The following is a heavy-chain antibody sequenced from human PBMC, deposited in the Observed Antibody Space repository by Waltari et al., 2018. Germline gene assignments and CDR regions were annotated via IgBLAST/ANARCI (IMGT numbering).Heavy chain of an antibody. J-gene: IGHJ4*02. V-gene: IGHV3-30*02. CDR3: AKDTGSGTLY. CDR2: IRYDGSNK. CDR1: GFTFSSLG. Sequence: QVQLVESGGRVVRPGGSLRLCCAESGFTFSSLGTPWVRQAPGKGLEWVAFIRYDGSNKYYADSVKGRFTISRDNSKNTLYLQMNSLRAEDTAVYYCAKDTGSGTLYWGQGTLVTVSS. D-gene: IGHD3-10*01.